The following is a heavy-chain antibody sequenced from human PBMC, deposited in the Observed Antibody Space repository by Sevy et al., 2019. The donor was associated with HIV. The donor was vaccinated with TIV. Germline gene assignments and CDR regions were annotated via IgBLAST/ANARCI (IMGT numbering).Heavy chain of an antibody. V-gene: IGHV1-69*06. CDR2: ITPMFGTA. CDR3: ARDREITFGGGDAFDI. CDR1: GGTFDTYS. D-gene: IGHD3-16*01. J-gene: IGHJ3*02. Sequence: ASVKVSCKASGGTFDTYSISWLRQAPGQGLEWMGGITPMFGTAYYAQNFQGRVTIVADKSTSTAYMELRSLGFEDSAVFYCARDREITFGGGDAFDIWGQGTMVTVSS.